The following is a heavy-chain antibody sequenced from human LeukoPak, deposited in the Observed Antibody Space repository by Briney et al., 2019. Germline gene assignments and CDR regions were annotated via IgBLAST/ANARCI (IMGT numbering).Heavy chain of an antibody. CDR1: GFTSDTYW. Sequence: GGSLRLSCAASGFTSDTYWMSWVRQAPGKGLEWVANIRQDGSVKYYVDSAKGRFTISRDNAKNSVYLELNSLRADDTAVYYCARGSRDISGYRYYFDYWGQGTLVTVSS. CDR2: IRQDGSVK. D-gene: IGHD3-22*01. CDR3: ARGSRDISGYRYYFDY. V-gene: IGHV3-7*01. J-gene: IGHJ4*02.